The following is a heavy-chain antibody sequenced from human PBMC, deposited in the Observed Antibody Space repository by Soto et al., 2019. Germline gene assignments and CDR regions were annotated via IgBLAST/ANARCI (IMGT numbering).Heavy chain of an antibody. CDR2: IYYSGST. Sequence: QLQLQESSPGLVKPSETLSLTCTVSGGSISSSSYYWGWIRQPPGKGLEWIGSIYYSGSTYYNPSLKSRVTISVDTSKNQFSLKLSSVTAADTAVYYCASGREYYYYGMDVWGQGTTVTVSS. J-gene: IGHJ6*02. V-gene: IGHV4-39*01. D-gene: IGHD1-26*01. CDR3: ASGREYYYYGMDV. CDR1: GGSISSSSYY.